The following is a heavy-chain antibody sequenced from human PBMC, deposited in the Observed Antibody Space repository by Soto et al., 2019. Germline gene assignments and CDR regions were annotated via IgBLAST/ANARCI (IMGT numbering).Heavy chain of an antibody. D-gene: IGHD6-19*01. CDR3: ARSIALSGLDY. CDR1: GFTFSSYS. CDR2: ISYDETKR. V-gene: IGHV3-30-3*01. Sequence: QVQLVESGGGVVQPGKSLRLSCAASGFTFSSYSMNWVRQAPGRGLEWVAVISYDETKRYYGDSVKGRFSISRDTAKNTLYLQMNSLRAEDTAVYYCARSIALSGLDYWGQGTLVTVSS. J-gene: IGHJ4*02.